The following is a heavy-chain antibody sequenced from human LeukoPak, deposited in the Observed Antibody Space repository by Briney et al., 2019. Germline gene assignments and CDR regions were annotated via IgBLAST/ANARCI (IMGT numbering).Heavy chain of an antibody. V-gene: IGHV4-4*02. Sequence: SGTLSLTCAISGGSISSSNWWTWVRPPPGKGLEWVGEIYLRGNTNYNPSLESRVTISVDGSKTQLSLRLESVTAADTAVYYCARDRYGDRGGIFDYWGQGTLVTVSS. J-gene: IGHJ4*02. CDR2: IYLRGNT. D-gene: IGHD4-17*01. CDR1: GGSISSSNW. CDR3: ARDRYGDRGGIFDY.